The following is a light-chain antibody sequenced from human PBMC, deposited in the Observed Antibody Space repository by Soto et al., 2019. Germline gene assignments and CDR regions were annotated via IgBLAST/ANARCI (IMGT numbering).Light chain of an antibody. CDR3: QQSLSTLLT. CDR1: QSISGY. CDR2: GAS. J-gene: IGKJ4*01. Sequence: KSQSPSSLSASVGDRVTITCRASQSISGYLNWYQQKPGKAPKVLISGASTLHNGVPSRFSGRGSGTDSTLTISSLQPEDVATYYCQQSLSTLLTFGGGTKVDIK. V-gene: IGKV1-39*01.